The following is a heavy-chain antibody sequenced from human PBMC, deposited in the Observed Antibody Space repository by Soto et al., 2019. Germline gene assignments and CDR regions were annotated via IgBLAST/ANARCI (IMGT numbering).Heavy chain of an antibody. J-gene: IGHJ4*02. Sequence: GGSLRLSCAASGFTFSSYAMSWVRQAPGKGLEWVSAISGSGGSTYYADSVKGRFTISRDNSKNTLCLQMNSLRAEDTAVYYFAKDPGEPESLDYYDSSGYFGYWGQGTLVTVSS. V-gene: IGHV3-23*01. CDR1: GFTFSSYA. CDR2: ISGSGGST. CDR3: AKDPGEPESLDYYDSSGYFGY. D-gene: IGHD3-22*01.